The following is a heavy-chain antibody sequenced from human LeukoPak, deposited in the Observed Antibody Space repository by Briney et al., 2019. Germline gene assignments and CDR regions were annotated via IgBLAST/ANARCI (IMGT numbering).Heavy chain of an antibody. J-gene: IGHJ4*02. V-gene: IGHV3-23*01. Sequence: GGSLRLSCAASGFTFSSYAMSWVRQAPGKGLEWVSAISGSGGSTYYADSVKGRFAISRDNPKNTLYLQMNSLRAEDTAVYYCAKPGYSGYDYVYWGQGTLVTVSS. CDR3: AKPGYSGYDYVY. CDR2: ISGSGGST. D-gene: IGHD5-12*01. CDR1: GFTFSSYA.